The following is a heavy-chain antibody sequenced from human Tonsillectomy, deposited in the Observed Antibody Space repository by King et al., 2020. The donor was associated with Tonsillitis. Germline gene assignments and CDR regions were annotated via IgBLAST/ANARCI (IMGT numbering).Heavy chain of an antibody. CDR3: ARDDGDSSGYNWFDP. CDR2: INPNSGGT. D-gene: IGHD3-22*01. Sequence: LVQSGAEVKKPGASVKVSCETSGYTFTDYYIHWVRQAPGQGLEWVGCINPNSGGTTYAQKFQGRVTMTRDTSISTGYMELSRLKSDDSAVYYCARDDGDSSGYNWFDPWGQGTLVTVSS. V-gene: IGHV1-2*02. CDR1: GYTFTDYY. J-gene: IGHJ5*02.